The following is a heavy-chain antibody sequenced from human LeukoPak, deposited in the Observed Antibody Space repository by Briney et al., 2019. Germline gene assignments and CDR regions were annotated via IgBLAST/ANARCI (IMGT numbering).Heavy chain of an antibody. CDR1: GGSISSYY. CDR2: IYYSGST. J-gene: IGHJ4*02. V-gene: IGHV4-59*12. D-gene: IGHD4-23*01. Sequence: PSETLSLTCTVSGGSISSYYWSWIRQPPGKGLEWIGYIYYSGSTNYNPSLKSRVTISVDTSKNQFSLKLSSVTAADTAVYYCAREGTHGGPDYWGQGTLVTVSS. CDR3: AREGTHGGPDY.